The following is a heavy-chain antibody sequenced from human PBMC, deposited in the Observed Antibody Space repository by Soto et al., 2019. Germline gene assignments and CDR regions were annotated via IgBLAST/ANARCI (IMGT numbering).Heavy chain of an antibody. CDR1: GDRVNDYY. D-gene: IGHD5-12*01. J-gene: IGHJ6*03. V-gene: IGHV1-2*04. CDR2: VNPNSGVT. CDR3: SRESGGATANLDYYYFYMDV. Sequence: VQLVQSGAEVPKPGASVKVSCKSSGDRVNDYYLHWVRQAPGQGLAWMGWVNPNSGVTKYAQKFQGWVTMTRDTSIRTVYMELSRLRSDDTAVYYCSRESGGATANLDYYYFYMDVWGKGTTVTVSS.